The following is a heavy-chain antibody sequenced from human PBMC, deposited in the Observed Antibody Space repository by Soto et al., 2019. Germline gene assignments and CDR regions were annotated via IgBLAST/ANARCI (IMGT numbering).Heavy chain of an antibody. CDR1: GYTFTNYG. Sequence: QVQLLQSGAEVRKPGASVKVSCKASGYTFTNYGITWVRQAPGQGLEWMGGIGAYNGDTHYTQRLQGRVTMTTDTSTRTAYMELRGLRSDDTAIYYCASVRQLVGYFSYYLDVWGKGTTVTVSS. CDR2: IGAYNGDT. V-gene: IGHV1-18*01. CDR3: ASVRQLVGYFSYYLDV. J-gene: IGHJ6*03. D-gene: IGHD6-6*01.